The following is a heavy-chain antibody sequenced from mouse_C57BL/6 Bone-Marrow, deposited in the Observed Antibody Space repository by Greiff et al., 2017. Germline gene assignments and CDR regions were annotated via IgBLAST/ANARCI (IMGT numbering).Heavy chain of an antibody. CDR1: GYTFTSYG. V-gene: IGHV1-81*01. J-gene: IGHJ2*01. CDR2: IYPRSGNT. Sequence: QVQLQQPGAELVKPGASVKMSCKASGYTFTSYGISWVKQRTGQGLEWIGEIYPRSGNTYYNEKFKGKATLTADKSSSTAYMELRSLTSEESAVYFCAGTYYYGSSYLDYWGQGTTLTVSS. CDR3: AGTYYYGSSYLDY. D-gene: IGHD1-1*01.